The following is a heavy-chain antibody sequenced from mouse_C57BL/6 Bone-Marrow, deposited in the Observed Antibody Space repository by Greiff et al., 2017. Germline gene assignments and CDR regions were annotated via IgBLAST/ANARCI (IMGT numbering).Heavy chain of an antibody. CDR1: GFTFSSYG. Sequence: EVQLQESGGDLVKPGGSLKLSCAASGFTFSSYGMSWVRQTPDKRLEWVATISSGGSYTYYPDSVKGRFTISRDNAKNTLYLQMSSLKSEDTAMYYCASLRYYSILWFAYWGQGTLVTVSA. CDR3: ASLRYYSILWFAY. D-gene: IGHD2-5*01. J-gene: IGHJ3*01. CDR2: ISSGGSYT. V-gene: IGHV5-6*01.